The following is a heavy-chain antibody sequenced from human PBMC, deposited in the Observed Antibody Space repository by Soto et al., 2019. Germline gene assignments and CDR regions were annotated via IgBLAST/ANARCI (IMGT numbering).Heavy chain of an antibody. V-gene: IGHV3-23*01. CDR2: ISDSGST. J-gene: IGHJ4*02. D-gene: IGHD2-2*01. Sequence: EVQLLESGGALVQPGGSLRLSCAASGFTFSNHAMNWVRQAPGKGLEWVATISDSGSTYYADSVKGRFTISRDNYKHTLYLQINSLRAEDTAVYYCARDPGGHYCTSTSCLYFFDHWGQGTLVIVSS. CDR3: ARDPGGHYCTSTSCLYFFDH. CDR1: GFTFSNHA.